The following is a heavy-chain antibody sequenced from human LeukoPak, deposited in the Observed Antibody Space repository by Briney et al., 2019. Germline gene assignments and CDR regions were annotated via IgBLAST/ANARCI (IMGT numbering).Heavy chain of an antibody. CDR1: GFTFSSYA. CDR2: ISGSAGNT. Sequence: GGSLRLSCAASGFTFSSYAMSWVRQAPEKGLDWVSVISGSAGNTYYADSVRGRFTISRDNSKNTVHLQMNSLRAEDTAVYYCAKGSPVTTPIYYFYMDVWGKGTTVTVSS. CDR3: AKGSPVTTPIYYFYMDV. D-gene: IGHD4-17*01. V-gene: IGHV3-23*01. J-gene: IGHJ6*03.